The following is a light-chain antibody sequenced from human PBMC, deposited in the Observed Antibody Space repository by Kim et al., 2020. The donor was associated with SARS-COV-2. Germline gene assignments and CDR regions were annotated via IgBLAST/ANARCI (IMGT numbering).Light chain of an antibody. J-gene: IGKJ5*01. V-gene: IGKV3-15*01. CDR3: QQYNNLIT. CDR1: QSVNSI. CDR2: GAS. Sequence: SESPEQVYTPSCSASQSVNSIVAWRQQRPGQAPRLHIYGASPRATGVPARFSDSGSGTEFTLTISSLQSEDFAVYYCQQYNNLITFGQGTRLEIK.